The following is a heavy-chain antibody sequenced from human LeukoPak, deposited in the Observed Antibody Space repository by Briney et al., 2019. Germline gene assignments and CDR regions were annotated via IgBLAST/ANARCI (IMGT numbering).Heavy chain of an antibody. CDR2: INHSGST. CDR1: GGSFSGYY. V-gene: IGHV4-34*01. D-gene: IGHD3-16*02. Sequence: SETLSLTCAVYGGSFSGYYWSWIRQPPGKGLEWIGEINHSGSTNYNPSLKSRVTISVDTSKNQFSLKLSSVTAADTAVYYCARVGHDYVWGSYRSPDYWGQGTLVTVSP. J-gene: IGHJ4*02. CDR3: ARVGHDYVWGSYRSPDY.